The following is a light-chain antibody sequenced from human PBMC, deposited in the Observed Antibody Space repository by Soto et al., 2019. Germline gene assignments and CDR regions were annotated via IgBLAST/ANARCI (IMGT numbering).Light chain of an antibody. J-gene: IGLJ2*01. CDR1: SSGIGDYDY. CDR3: CSYTDIALDVV. V-gene: IGLV2-14*01. CDR2: DVT. Sequence: QSVLTQPASVSGSPGQSITISCTGTSSGIGDYDYVSWYQHLPGKAPKLLIFDVTHRPSGVSDRFSGSKSGNTASLTISGVRPEDEADYYCCSYTDIALDVVFGGGTKVTVL.